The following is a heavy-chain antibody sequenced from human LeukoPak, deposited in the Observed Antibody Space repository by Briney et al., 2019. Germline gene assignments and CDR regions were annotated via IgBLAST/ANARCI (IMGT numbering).Heavy chain of an antibody. V-gene: IGHV3-15*01. CDR2: IKSKADGGTT. CDR1: GFTFSNAW. Sequence: GGSLRLSCAASGFTFSNAWMSWVRQAPGKGLEWVGRIKSKADGGTTDYAAPVKARFTISRDDSKNTLYLQMNSLKAEDTALYYCALAYNYGSSFDFWGQGTLVTVSS. CDR3: ALAYNYGSSFDF. D-gene: IGHD3-10*01. J-gene: IGHJ4*02.